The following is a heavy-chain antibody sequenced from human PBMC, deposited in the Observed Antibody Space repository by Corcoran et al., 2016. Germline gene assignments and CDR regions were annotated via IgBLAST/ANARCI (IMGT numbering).Heavy chain of an antibody. CDR3: ARVAPDSLTGYSSDYYDGMDV. CDR2: IIPIFGTA. D-gene: IGHD3-9*01. CDR1: GGTFSSYA. Sequence: QVQLVQSGAEVKKPGSSVKVSCKASGGTFSSYAISWVRQAPGHGLEWMGGIIPIFGTANYAQKFQGRVTITADESTGTAYMELSSLRSEDTAGYYWARVAPDSLTGYSSDYYDGMDVWGQGTTVTVSS. J-gene: IGHJ6*02. V-gene: IGHV1-69*01.